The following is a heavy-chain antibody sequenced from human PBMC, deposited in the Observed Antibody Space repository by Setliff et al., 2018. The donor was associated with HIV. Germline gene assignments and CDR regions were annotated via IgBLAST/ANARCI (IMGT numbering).Heavy chain of an antibody. CDR3: AKDWDITIFAVVIGGAFDF. V-gene: IGHV3-23*01. Sequence: RLSCAASGFKFSNYAMSWVRQAPGKGLEWVSTISGNGDTTYFADSVKGRFSISRDNSKNTLFLQMNSLGTEDAAVYYCAKDWDITIFAVVIGGAFDFWGQGKMVAVSS. J-gene: IGHJ3*01. CDR1: GFKFSNYA. CDR2: ISGNGDTT. D-gene: IGHD3-3*01.